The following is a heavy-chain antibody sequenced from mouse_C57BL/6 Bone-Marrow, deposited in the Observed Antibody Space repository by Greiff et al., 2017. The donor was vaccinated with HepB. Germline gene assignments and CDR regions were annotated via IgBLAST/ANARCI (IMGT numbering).Heavy chain of an antibody. J-gene: IGHJ1*03. Sequence: EVKLVESGGGLVQSGRSLRLSCATSGFTFSDFYMEWVRQAPGKGLEWIAASRNKANDYTTEYSASVKGRFIVSRDTSQSILYLQMNALRADDTAIYYCAIDAYYGSSYVGYWYFDVWGTGTTVTVSS. D-gene: IGHD1-1*01. CDR3: AIDAYYGSSYVGYWYFDV. CDR2: SRNKANDYTT. CDR1: GFTFSDFY. V-gene: IGHV7-1*01.